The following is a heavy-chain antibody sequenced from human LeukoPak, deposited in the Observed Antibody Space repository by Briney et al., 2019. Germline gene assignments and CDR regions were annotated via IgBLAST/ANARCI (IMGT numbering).Heavy chain of an antibody. Sequence: PGGSLTLSCAASGFSFSSYSMNWVRQAPAKRLEGVSFISSSSSYIYYADSEKGRFTISRDNAKNSLYLQMNRRRAEDTAVDYCACDGQDGGTYYFNYWCQGTRATVTS. J-gene: IGHJ4*02. CDR1: GFSFSSYS. V-gene: IGHV3-21*01. CDR3: ACDGQDGGTYYFNY. D-gene: IGHD4-23*01. CDR2: ISSSSSYI.